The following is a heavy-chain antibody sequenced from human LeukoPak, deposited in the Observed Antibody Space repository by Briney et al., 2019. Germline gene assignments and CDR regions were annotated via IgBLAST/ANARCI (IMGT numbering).Heavy chain of an antibody. D-gene: IGHD3-10*01. J-gene: IGHJ4*02. CDR1: GGPFSGYF. Sequence: SETLSLTCAVTGGPFSGYFWSWIRQSSGKGLEWIGEIHNSGTTNYNPSLNSRVTISEDTSKNQFYLNLSSVTAADTAVYYCARRYYYNLGSFPFDFWGQGTLVTVSS. CDR2: IHNSGTT. V-gene: IGHV4-34*01. CDR3: ARRYYYNLGSFPFDF.